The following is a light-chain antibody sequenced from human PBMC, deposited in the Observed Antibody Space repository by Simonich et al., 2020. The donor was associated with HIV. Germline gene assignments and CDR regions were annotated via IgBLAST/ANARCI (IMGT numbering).Light chain of an antibody. CDR2: DAS. Sequence: EIVLTQSPATLSLSPRERATLSCRASQSVSSYLAWYQQKPGQAPRLLIYDASNRATGIPARFSGSGSGTDFTLTISSLEPEDFAVYYCQQRSNWLPGNTFGGGTKVEIK. CDR1: QSVSSY. CDR3: QQRSNWLPGNT. V-gene: IGKV3-11*01. J-gene: IGKJ4*01.